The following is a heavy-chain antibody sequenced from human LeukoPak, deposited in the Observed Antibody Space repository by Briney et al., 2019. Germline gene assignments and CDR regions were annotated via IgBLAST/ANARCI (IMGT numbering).Heavy chain of an antibody. CDR1: KFNFNSYG. D-gene: IGHD3-22*01. V-gene: IGHV3-7*01. Sequence: GGSLRLSCTTSKFNFNSYGMTWVRQAPGKGLQWVANIKTDGSEKYYVDSVKGRFTISRDNAKNSLYLQMNSLRAEDTAVYYCATYSSLNRREFQYWGQGTLLTVSS. J-gene: IGHJ1*01. CDR3: ATYSSLNRREFQY. CDR2: IKTDGSEK.